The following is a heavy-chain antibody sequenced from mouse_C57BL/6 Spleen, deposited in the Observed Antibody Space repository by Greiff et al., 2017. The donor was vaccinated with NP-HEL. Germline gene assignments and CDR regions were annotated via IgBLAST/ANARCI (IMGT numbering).Heavy chain of an antibody. CDR3: ARHEGGNYGFAY. Sequence: VKLMESGAELVKPGASVKLSCKASGYTFTEYTIHWVKQRSGQGLEWIGWFYPGSGSLKYNEKFKDKATLTADKSSSTVYMELSRLTSEDSAVYFCARHEGGNYGFAYWGQGTLVTVSA. D-gene: IGHD2-1*01. CDR2: FYPGSGSL. CDR1: GYTFTEYT. J-gene: IGHJ3*01. V-gene: IGHV1-62-2*01.